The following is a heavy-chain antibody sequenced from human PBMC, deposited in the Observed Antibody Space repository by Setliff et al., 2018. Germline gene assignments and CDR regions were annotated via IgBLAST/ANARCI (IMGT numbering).Heavy chain of an antibody. Sequence: GGSLRLSCAASGFTFDDYAMSWVRQAPGKGLEWVSGIYWNGGSRGYADSVKGRFTISRDNAKNSLYLQMNSLRVEDTALYYCARDQGGVASGSYYNWGQGTLVTVSS. D-gene: IGHD3-10*01. CDR3: ARDQGGVASGSYYN. CDR2: IYWNGGSR. CDR1: GFTFDDYA. V-gene: IGHV3-20*04. J-gene: IGHJ4*02.